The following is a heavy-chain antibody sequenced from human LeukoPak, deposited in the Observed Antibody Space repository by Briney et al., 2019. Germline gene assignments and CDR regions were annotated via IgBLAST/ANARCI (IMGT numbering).Heavy chain of an antibody. CDR2: IKVDGSEK. Sequence: GGSLRLSCAASGFTFSSYNMNWVRQAPGKGLEWVANIKVDGSEKYYVDSVKGRFTISRDNAKNSLYLQMNSLRAEDTAVYYCARDSSDYDILTGYYTWGQGSLVTVSS. CDR3: ARDSSDYDILTGYYT. J-gene: IGHJ4*02. CDR1: GFTFSSYN. V-gene: IGHV3-7*01. D-gene: IGHD3-9*01.